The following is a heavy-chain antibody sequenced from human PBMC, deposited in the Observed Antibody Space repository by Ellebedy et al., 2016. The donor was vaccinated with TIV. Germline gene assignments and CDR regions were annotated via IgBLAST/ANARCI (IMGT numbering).Heavy chain of an antibody. D-gene: IGHD3-16*02. CDR2: VSGDGGTT. Sequence: GESLKISCSASGFTFSTYSLHWVRQAPGKGLEYVSAVSGDGGTTHYADSVKGRFTISRDNSKNTLYLQMSSLGIEDTAVYYCVRYTSWSQDSWGQGTLGTV. CDR1: GFTFSTYS. CDR3: VRYTSWSQDS. J-gene: IGHJ4*02. V-gene: IGHV3-64D*09.